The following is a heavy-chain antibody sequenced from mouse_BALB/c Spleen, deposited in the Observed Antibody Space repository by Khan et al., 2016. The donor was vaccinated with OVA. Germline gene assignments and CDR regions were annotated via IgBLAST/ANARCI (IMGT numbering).Heavy chain of an antibody. CDR3: ATSYFYGYYFDY. J-gene: IGHJ2*01. CDR2: ISGDTSSI. D-gene: IGHD1-1*01. Sequence: EVELVESGGGLVQPGGSRKLSCAASGFTFSNYGMHWVRQAPEKGLEWVAFISGDTSSIYYADTVTGRFTISRDNTKNTLFLKMTSLMSEDTARYYCATSYFYGYYFDYWGPGTTLTVSS. V-gene: IGHV5-17*02. CDR1: GFTFSNYG.